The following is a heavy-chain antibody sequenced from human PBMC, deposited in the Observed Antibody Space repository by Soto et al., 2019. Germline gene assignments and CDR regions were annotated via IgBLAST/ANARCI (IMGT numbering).Heavy chain of an antibody. CDR3: SGGKRIDSAYFSLC. Sequence: PGGSLRLSCTGSGFPLDVFAINWVRQAPGKGLKCLVLSRNQSYQKTTVIAAAVKSRFIMTRDTCNSIAYLQRNSLNIEDTAVYCSSGGKRIDSAYFSLCWGHGTPVTVSS. D-gene: IGHD3-16*01. CDR2: SRNQSYQKTT. V-gene: IGHV3-49*04. CDR1: GFPLDVFA. J-gene: IGHJ4*01.